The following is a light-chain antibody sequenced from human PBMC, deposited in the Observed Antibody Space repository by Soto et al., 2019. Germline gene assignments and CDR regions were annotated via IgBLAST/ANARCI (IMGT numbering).Light chain of an antibody. CDR2: DVS. J-gene: IGLJ2*01. CDR3: CSYAGSYALVV. V-gene: IGLV2-11*01. CDR1: SSDVGGYNY. Sequence: QSALTQPRSVSGSPGQSVTISCTGTSSDVGGYNYVSWYQQHPGKAPKLMIDDVSKRPSGVPDRFSGSKSGNTASLTISGLQAEDEADYSCCSYAGSYALVVFGGGTKLTVL.